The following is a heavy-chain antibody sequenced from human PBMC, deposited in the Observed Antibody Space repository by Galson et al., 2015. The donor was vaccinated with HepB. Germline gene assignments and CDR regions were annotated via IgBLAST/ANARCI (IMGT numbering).Heavy chain of an antibody. CDR2: IFPYDSDI. Sequence: QSGAEVKKPGESLKISCKGSGYSFIDYWIAWVRQKPGKGLEWMGIIFPYDSDIRYSPSFQGQVTISADTSTNTAYLQWSSLKASDTATFYCARTTYEYTTAWGCYWGQGTLVTVSS. J-gene: IGHJ4*02. CDR1: GYSFIDYW. V-gene: IGHV5-51*01. D-gene: IGHD1-1*01. CDR3: ARTTYEYTTAWGCY.